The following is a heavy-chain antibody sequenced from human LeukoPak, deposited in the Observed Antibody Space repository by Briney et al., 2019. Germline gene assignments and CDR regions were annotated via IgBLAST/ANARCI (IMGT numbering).Heavy chain of an antibody. CDR1: GFTFGSYW. D-gene: IGHD2-15*01. CDR3: ARGGCSGGSCY. V-gene: IGHV3-7*01. Sequence: GGSLRLSCAASGFTFGSYWMSWVRRTPGKGLEWVANIKQDGSEKYYVDSVKGRFTISRDNAKNSLYLQMNSLRAEDTAVYYCARGGCSGGSCYWGQGSLVTVSS. CDR2: IKQDGSEK. J-gene: IGHJ4*02.